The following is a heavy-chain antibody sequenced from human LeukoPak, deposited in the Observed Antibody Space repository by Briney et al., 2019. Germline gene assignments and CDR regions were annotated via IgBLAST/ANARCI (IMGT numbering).Heavy chain of an antibody. V-gene: IGHV4-59*01. Sequence: SETLSLTCSVSGGSISGYYWSWIRQAPGKGLEWIGYIYNSGSLNYDPSLKSRVTIAVDTSENQFSLKLTSVTAADTAVYYCARSPLISSGWLGLDSWGQGILVTVSS. CDR1: GGSISGYY. J-gene: IGHJ4*02. CDR3: ARSPLISSGWLGLDS. CDR2: IYNSGSL. D-gene: IGHD6-19*01.